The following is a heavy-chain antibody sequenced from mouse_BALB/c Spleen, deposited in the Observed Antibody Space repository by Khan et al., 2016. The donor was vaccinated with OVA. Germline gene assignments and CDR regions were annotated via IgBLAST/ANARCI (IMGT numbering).Heavy chain of an antibody. CDR1: GYTFTNNG. CDR3: ARSMPHYYGSRYFDY. D-gene: IGHD1-1*01. J-gene: IGHJ2*01. V-gene: IGHV9-1*02. CDR2: INTYTGEP. Sequence: QIQLVQSGPEVKQPGETIKISCQASGYTFTNNGVYWVKQAPGKGLKWMGWINTYTGEPTYADDFKGRFSFFLDISVSTAHLQVNNLKNEEKGTYLGARSMPHYYGSRYFDYWGLGTALTVSS.